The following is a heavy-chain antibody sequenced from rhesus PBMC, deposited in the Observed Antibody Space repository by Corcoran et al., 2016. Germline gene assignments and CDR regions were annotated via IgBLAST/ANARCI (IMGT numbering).Heavy chain of an antibody. CDR1: GDSIISGYA. D-gene: IGHD1-26*01. Sequence: QVQLKESGPGLVKPSETLSLTCTVSGDSIISGYAWSWIRQPPGKGLEWIGYIGGYYKTALKSRVTISKDTAKNQFSLNLTSVTAADTAVYDCASGLNYGAPNFGLDSWGQGVVVTVSS. J-gene: IGHJ6*01. V-gene: IGHV4-127*01. CDR3: ASGLNYGAPNFGLDS. CDR2: IGG.